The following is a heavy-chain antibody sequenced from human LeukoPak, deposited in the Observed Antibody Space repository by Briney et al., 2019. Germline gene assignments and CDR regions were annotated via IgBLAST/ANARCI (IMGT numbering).Heavy chain of an antibody. CDR3: AGGPRMGFVGGF. D-gene: IGHD3-16*01. CDR1: GYSFTDYW. Sequence: GGALQISFRGFGYSFTDYWIGWGRPMPGKGVEWMAMIYSGDSDTRYSTSFPGQVTISADKSISTAYLQWGSLKASDSAMYYCAGGPRMGFVGGFWGEGTLVTVSS. V-gene: IGHV5-51*01. CDR2: IYSGDSDT. J-gene: IGHJ4*02.